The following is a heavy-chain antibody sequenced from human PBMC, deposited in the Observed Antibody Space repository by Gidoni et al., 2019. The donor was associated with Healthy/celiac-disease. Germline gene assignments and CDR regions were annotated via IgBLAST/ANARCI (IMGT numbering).Heavy chain of an antibody. Sequence: EVQLVESGGGLVKPGGSLRLACAAYGFTLSSYSMNWVRQAPGKGLEWVSYISSSSSYIYSADSVKGRFTISRDNAKNSLYLQMNSLRADDTAVYYCATGKGGAFDIWGQGTMVTVSS. D-gene: IGHD3-10*01. CDR3: ATGKGGAFDI. CDR2: ISSSSSYI. V-gene: IGHV3-21*01. J-gene: IGHJ3*02. CDR1: GFTLSSYS.